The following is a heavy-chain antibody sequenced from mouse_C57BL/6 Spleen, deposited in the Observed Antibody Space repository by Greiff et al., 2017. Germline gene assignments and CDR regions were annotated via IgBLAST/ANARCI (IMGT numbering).Heavy chain of an antibody. V-gene: IGHV1-69*01. CDR2: IDPSDSYT. D-gene: IGHD3-2*02. CDR3: ARAAAQVPWFAY. J-gene: IGHJ3*01. CDR1: GYTFTSYW. Sequence: QVQLQQPGAELVMPGASVKLSCKASGYTFTSYWMHWVKQRPGQGLEWIGEIDPSDSYTNYTQKFKGKSTLTVDNSSSTSFMQLSSLTYEDSAVYYCARAAAQVPWFAYWGKGTLVTVSA.